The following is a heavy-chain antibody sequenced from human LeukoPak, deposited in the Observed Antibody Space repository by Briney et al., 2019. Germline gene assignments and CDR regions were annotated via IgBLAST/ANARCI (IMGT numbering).Heavy chain of an antibody. D-gene: IGHD3-22*01. V-gene: IGHV1-18*01. Sequence: ASVKVPCKTSGYPFTSYGLSWIRQAPGQGLEWIGWISPADGKTRFSQKFVGRVTLTTDTPTTTVNMELRSLRSDDTAVYYCSRARTVGYYDSSGFWGQGTLVTVSS. CDR1: GYPFTSYG. J-gene: IGHJ4*02. CDR2: ISPADGKT. CDR3: SRARTVGYYDSSGF.